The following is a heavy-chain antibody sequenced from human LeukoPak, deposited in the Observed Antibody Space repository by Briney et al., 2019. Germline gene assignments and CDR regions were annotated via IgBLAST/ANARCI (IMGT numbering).Heavy chain of an antibody. CDR3: AKDLGEGAYSYGWDAFDI. CDR1: GFTFSSYG. V-gene: IGHV3-33*06. J-gene: IGHJ3*02. Sequence: GGSLRLSCAASGFTFSSYGMHWVRQAPGKGLEWVAVIWYDGSNKYYADSVKGRFTISRDNSKNTLYLQMNSLRAEDTAVYYCAKDLGEGAYSYGWDAFDIWDQGTMVTVSS. CDR2: IWYDGSNK. D-gene: IGHD5-18*01.